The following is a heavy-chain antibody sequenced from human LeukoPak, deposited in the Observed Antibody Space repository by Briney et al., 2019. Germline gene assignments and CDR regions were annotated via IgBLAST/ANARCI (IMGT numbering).Heavy chain of an antibody. J-gene: IGHJ4*02. CDR1: GFTFSSYA. D-gene: IGHD1-26*01. CDR3: ARKRGELLGGFDDY. CDR2: IKQDGSEK. Sequence: QPGRSLRLSCAASGFTFSSYAMHWVRQAPGKGLEWVANIKQDGSEKYYVDSVKGRFTISRDNAKNSLYLQMNSLRAEDTAVYYCARKRGELLGGFDDYWGQGTLVTVSS. V-gene: IGHV3-7*01.